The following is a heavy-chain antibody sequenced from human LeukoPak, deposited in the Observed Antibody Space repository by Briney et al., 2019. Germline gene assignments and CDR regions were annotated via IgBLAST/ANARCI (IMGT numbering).Heavy chain of an antibody. J-gene: IGHJ5*02. D-gene: IGHD3-10*01. Sequence: SETLSLTCTVSGGSVSSGSYYWSWIRQPPGKGREWIGYIYYSGSTNYNPSLKSRVTISVDTSKNQFSLKLSSVTAADTAVYYCAREAFGIQRDWFDPWGQGTLVTVSS. CDR3: AREAFGIQRDWFDP. CDR2: IYYSGST. CDR1: GGSVSSGSYY. V-gene: IGHV4-61*01.